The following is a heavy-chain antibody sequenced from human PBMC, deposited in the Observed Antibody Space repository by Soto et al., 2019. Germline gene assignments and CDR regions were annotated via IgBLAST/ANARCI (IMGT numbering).Heavy chain of an antibody. J-gene: IGHJ4*02. CDR3: ARGPDYYDSSGYTYYFDY. CDR2: IYYSGST. D-gene: IGHD3-22*01. Sequence: SETLSLTCTVSGGSISSGGYYWSWIRQHPGKGLEWIGYIYYSGSTYYNPSLKSRVTISVDTSKNQFSLKLSSVTAADTAVYYCARGPDYYDSSGYTYYFDYWGQGTLVTVSS. V-gene: IGHV4-31*03. CDR1: GGSISSGGYY.